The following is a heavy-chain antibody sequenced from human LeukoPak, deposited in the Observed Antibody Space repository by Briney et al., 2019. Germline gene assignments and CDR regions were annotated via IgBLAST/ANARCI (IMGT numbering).Heavy chain of an antibody. Sequence: GGSLRLSCAASGFTFSSYAMSWVRQAPGKGLEWVSAISGSGGSTYYADSVKGWFAISRDNSKNTLYPQMNSLRAEDTAVYYCAKGAIAVAGTWYFDLWGRGTLVTVSS. V-gene: IGHV3-23*01. CDR2: ISGSGGST. CDR1: GFTFSSYA. D-gene: IGHD6-19*01. CDR3: AKGAIAVAGTWYFDL. J-gene: IGHJ2*01.